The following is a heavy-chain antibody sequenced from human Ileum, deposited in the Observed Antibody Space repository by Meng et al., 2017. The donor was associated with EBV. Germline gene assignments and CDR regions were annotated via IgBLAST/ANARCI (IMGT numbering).Heavy chain of an antibody. CDR2: IYYSGRT. Sequence: QRRLQDPGPGTVKPSQTRSLTFTFSGGSVSSGNNYWIWIRQPPGKGLEWIGYIYYSGRTYYNPSLESRVTMSVDTSKNQFSLNLNSVTAADTAVYYCARVNGDCFSTICYKGWFDPWGQGTLVTVSS. CDR1: GGSVSSGNNY. V-gene: IGHV4-30-4*01. CDR3: ARVNGDCFSTICYKGWFDP. D-gene: IGHD2-2*02. J-gene: IGHJ5*02.